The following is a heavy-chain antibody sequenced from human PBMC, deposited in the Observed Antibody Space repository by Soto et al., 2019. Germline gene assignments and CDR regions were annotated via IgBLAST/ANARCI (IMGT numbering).Heavy chain of an antibody. CDR2: ISSIGSTI. CDR1: GFAFSSFE. J-gene: IGHJ5*02. V-gene: IGHV3-48*03. D-gene: IGHD2-2*01. Sequence: PGGSLRLSCAASGFAFSSFEMTWVRQAPGKRLEWVSYISSIGSTIYYADSVKGRFTISRDNAKNALYLQMNSLRAEDTAVYYCASQPAVWPFNWFDPWGQGTLVTVSS. CDR3: ASQPAVWPFNWFDP.